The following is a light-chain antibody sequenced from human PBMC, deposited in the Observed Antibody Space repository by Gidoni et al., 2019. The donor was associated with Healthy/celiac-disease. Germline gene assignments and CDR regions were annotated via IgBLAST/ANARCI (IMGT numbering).Light chain of an antibody. J-gene: IGKJ2*03. V-gene: IGKV3-20*01. CDR1: QSVSSSY. Sequence: IVLTHSPGTLSLSPVERATLSCRASQSVSSSYLAWYQQKPGQAPRLLIYGASSRATGIPDRFSGSGSGTDFTLTISRLEPEDVAVYYCQQYGRSHSFGQGTKLEIK. CDR3: QQYGRSHS. CDR2: GAS.